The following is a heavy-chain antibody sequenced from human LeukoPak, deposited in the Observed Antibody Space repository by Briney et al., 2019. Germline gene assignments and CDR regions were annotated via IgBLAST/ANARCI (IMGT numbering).Heavy chain of an antibody. CDR1: GFTFRNYW. D-gene: IGHD2-21*02. J-gene: IGHJ4*02. Sequence: GGSLRLSCEASGFTFRNYWMTWVRQAPGKGLEWVATIRQDGSEKYYVDSVKGRFTISRANAKNSLYLQMSSLRAEDTAVYYYALRIVTDEAFDYWGQGTLVTVSS. CDR2: IRQDGSEK. CDR3: ALRIVTDEAFDY. V-gene: IGHV3-7*01.